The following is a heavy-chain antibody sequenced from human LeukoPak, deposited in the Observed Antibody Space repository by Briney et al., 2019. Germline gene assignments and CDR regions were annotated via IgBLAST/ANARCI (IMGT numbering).Heavy chain of an antibody. CDR3: ASMDRSSGWYGNWFDP. CDR1: GYSFTDYY. V-gene: IGHV1-2*02. CDR2: INPNSGGT. D-gene: IGHD6-13*01. J-gene: IGHJ5*02. Sequence: ASVKVSCKTSGYSFTDYYMHWVRQAPGQGLEWMGWINPNSGGTSSAQKFQGRVTMTRDTSISTAYMELSRLRSDDTAVYYCASMDRSSGWYGNWFDPWGQGTLVTVSS.